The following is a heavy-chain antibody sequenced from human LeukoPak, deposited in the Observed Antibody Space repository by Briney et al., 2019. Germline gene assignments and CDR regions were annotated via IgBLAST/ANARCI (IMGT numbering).Heavy chain of an antibody. Sequence: PGGSLRLSCAASGFTFSSYSMSWVRQAPGKGLQWVSYISSSIITTYYADSVRGRFIVSRDNAKNSLYLQINSLRAEDTAVYYCAGSTLWSGIFQYWGQGTLVTVSS. V-gene: IGHV3-48*01. D-gene: IGHD3-3*01. CDR3: AGSTLWSGIFQY. CDR2: ISSSIITT. J-gene: IGHJ1*01. CDR1: GFTFSSYS.